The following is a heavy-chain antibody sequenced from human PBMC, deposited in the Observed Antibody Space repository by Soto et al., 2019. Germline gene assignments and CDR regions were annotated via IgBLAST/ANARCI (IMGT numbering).Heavy chain of an antibody. Sequence: SETLSLTCAVYGGSFSGYYWSWIRQPPGKGLEWIGEINHSGSTNYNPSLKSRVTISVDTSKNQFSLKLSSVTAADTAVYYCARGGSQYYDFWSGYSYDYWGQGTLVTVSS. CDR2: INHSGST. V-gene: IGHV4-34*01. CDR3: ARGGSQYYDFWSGYSYDY. D-gene: IGHD3-3*01. CDR1: GGSFSGYY. J-gene: IGHJ4*02.